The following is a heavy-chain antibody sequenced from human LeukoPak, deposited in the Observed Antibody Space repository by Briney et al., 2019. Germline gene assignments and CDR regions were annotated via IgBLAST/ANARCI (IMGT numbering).Heavy chain of an antibody. J-gene: IGHJ4*02. V-gene: IGHV3-30*03. CDR2: ISYEGSDK. CDR3: ARDYYDSSGYYFLDY. Sequence: GRSLRLSCAASGFTFSNYGMHWVRQPPAKGLDWVSVISYEGSDKYYADSVKGRFTISRDNSKNTLYLQMNSLRADDTAVYYCARDYYDSSGYYFLDYWGQGTLVTVSS. D-gene: IGHD3-22*01. CDR1: GFTFSNYG.